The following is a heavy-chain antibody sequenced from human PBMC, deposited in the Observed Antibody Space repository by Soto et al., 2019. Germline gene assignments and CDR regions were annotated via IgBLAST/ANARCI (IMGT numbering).Heavy chain of an antibody. CDR1: GGSISSGGYY. V-gene: IGHV4-31*03. J-gene: IGHJ6*02. CDR3: AIGLRYYYYGMDV. D-gene: IGHD5-18*01. CDR2: IYYSGST. Sequence: NPSETLALTCTVSGGSISSGGYYWSWIRQHPGKGLEWIGYIYYSGSTYYNPSLKSRVTISVDTSKNQFSLKLSSVTAADTAVYYCAIGLRYYYYGMDVWCQGTTVTVSS.